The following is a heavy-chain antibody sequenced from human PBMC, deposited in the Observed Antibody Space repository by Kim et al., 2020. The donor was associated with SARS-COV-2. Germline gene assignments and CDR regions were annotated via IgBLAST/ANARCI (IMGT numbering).Heavy chain of an antibody. CDR3: ARATTTYYGHRYFGL. CDR1: GFTFSDHY. D-gene: IGHD4-17*01. CDR2: SRNKAHSYTT. V-gene: IGHV3-72*01. J-gene: IGHJ2*01. Sequence: GGSLRLSCAASGFTFSDHYMDWVRQAPGKGLEWVGRSRNKAHSYTTEYAASVKGRFTISRDDSKNSLCLQMNSLKTEDTAVYYCARATTTYYGHRYFGLWGRGTLVTVSS.